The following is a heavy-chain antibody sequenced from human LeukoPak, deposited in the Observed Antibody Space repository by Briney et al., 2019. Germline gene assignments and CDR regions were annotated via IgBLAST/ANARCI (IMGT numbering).Heavy chain of an antibody. J-gene: IGHJ4*01. CDR3: AKRGSSGSYYFDP. CDR2: LNNVGGA. Sequence: GGSLRLSCAASGFTFSSYAMSWVRQAPGKGLEWVSTLNNVGGAFYADSVKGRFTISRDNSKNTLYVQMNSLRADDTAVYYCAKRGSSGSYYFDPWGHGTLVTVSS. CDR1: GFTFSSYA. D-gene: IGHD6-19*01. V-gene: IGHV3-23*01.